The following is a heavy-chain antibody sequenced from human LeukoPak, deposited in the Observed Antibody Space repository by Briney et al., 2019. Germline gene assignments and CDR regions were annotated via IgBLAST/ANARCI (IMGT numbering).Heavy chain of an antibody. CDR3: ARDRGEMATIGYFDY. D-gene: IGHD5-12*01. V-gene: IGHV4-59*01. CDR1: GGSISSYY. CDR2: IYYSGST. J-gene: IGHJ4*02. Sequence: SETLSLTCTVSGGSISSYYWSWIRQPPGMGLEWIGYIYYSGSTNYNPSLKSRVTISVDTSKNQFSLKLSSVTAADTAVYYCARDRGEMATIGYFDYWGQGTLVTVSS.